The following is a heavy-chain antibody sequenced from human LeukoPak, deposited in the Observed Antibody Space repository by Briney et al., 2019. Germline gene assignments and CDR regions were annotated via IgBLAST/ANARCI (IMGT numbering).Heavy chain of an antibody. D-gene: IGHD1-26*01. V-gene: IGHV1-2*02. CDR3: ARVEWELLAPPSSGWAFDI. J-gene: IGHJ3*02. CDR1: GYTFTGYY. Sequence: ASVKVSCKASGYTFTGYYMHWVRQAPGQGLEWMGWINPNSGGTNYAQEFQGRVTMTRDTSISTAYMELSRLRSDDTAVYYCARVEWELLAPPSSGWAFDIWGQGTMVTVSS. CDR2: INPNSGGT.